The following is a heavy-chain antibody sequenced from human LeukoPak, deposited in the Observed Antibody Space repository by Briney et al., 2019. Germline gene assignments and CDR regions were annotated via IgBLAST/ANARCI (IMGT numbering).Heavy chain of an antibody. D-gene: IGHD5-18*01. CDR2: IIPILGIA. CDR3: ARGAMVTADY. Sequence: SVKVSCKASGGTFSSYAISWVRQAPGQGLEWMGRIIPILGIANYAQKFQGRVTITADESTSTAYMELSSLRSEDTAVYYCARGAMVTADYWGQGTLVTVSS. CDR1: GGTFSSYA. J-gene: IGHJ4*02. V-gene: IGHV1-69*04.